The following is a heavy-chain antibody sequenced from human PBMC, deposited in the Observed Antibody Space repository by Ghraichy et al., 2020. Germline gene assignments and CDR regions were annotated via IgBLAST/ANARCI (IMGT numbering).Heavy chain of an antibody. Sequence: GGSLRLSCAASGFTFSSYGMHWVRQAPGKGLEWVAVISYDGSNKYYADSVKGRFTISRDNSKNTLYLQMNSLRAEDTAVYYCAKVESSGGTSHPFDYWGQGTLVTVSS. CDR2: ISYDGSNK. V-gene: IGHV3-30*18. CDR1: GFTFSSYG. CDR3: AKVESSGGTSHPFDY. D-gene: IGHD2-2*01. J-gene: IGHJ4*02.